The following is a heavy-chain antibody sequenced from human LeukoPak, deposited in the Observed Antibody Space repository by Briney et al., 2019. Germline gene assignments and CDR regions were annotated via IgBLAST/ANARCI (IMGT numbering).Heavy chain of an antibody. J-gene: IGHJ3*02. CDR1: GFTFTNYA. Sequence: GGSLRLSCAASGFTFTNYAMSWVRQAPGKGLEWVSVISGGDGRTYYADSVKGRFTISRDNAKNSLYLQMNSLRAEDTALYYCARIDTYYYDSSGYYSAFDIWGQGTIVTVSS. CDR2: ISGGDGRT. D-gene: IGHD3-22*01. CDR3: ARIDTYYYDSSGYYSAFDI. V-gene: IGHV3-23*01.